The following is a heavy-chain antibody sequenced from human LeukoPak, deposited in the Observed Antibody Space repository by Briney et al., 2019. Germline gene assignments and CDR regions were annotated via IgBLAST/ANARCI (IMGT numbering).Heavy chain of an antibody. V-gene: IGHV3-30-3*01. CDR1: GFTFSSYA. CDR2: ISYDGSNK. J-gene: IGHJ4*02. D-gene: IGHD3-22*01. Sequence: PGGSLRLSCAASGFTFSSYAMHWVRQAPGKGLEWVAVISYDGSNKYYADSVKGRFTISRDNSKNTLYLQMNSLRAEDTAVYYCARDRGSGYSFYYFDYWGQGTLVTVSS. CDR3: ARDRGSGYSFYYFDY.